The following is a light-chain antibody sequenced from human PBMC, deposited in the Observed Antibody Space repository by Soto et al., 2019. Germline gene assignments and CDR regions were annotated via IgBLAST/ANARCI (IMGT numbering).Light chain of an antibody. V-gene: IGKV3-15*01. CDR2: DAS. Sequence: EIVMTQSPATLSVSPGERATLSCRASQSINNNLAWYQQKPGQAPRLLIYDASTRATGIPATFSGSGSGTDFTLTISGLQSEDFAFYYCQQYNNWPETFDQGTKVEIK. CDR3: QQYNNWPET. J-gene: IGKJ1*01. CDR1: QSINNN.